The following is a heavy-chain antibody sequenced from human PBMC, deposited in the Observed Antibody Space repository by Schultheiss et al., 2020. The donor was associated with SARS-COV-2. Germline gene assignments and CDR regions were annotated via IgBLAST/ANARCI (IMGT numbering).Heavy chain of an antibody. CDR1: GFTFSSYG. J-gene: IGHJ4*02. CDR3: ARDYTGRGLSYYFDY. D-gene: IGHD3-16*01. V-gene: IGHV3-33*01. Sequence: GGSLRLSCAASGFTFSSYGMHWVRQAPGKGLEWVAVIWYDGSNKYYADSVKGRFTISRDNAKNSLYLQMNSLRAEDTAVYYCARDYTGRGLSYYFDYWGQGTLVTVSS. CDR2: IWYDGSNK.